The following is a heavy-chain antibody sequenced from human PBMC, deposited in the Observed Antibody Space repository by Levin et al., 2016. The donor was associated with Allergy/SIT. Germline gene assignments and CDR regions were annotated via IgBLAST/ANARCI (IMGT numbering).Heavy chain of an antibody. D-gene: IGHD6-13*01. Sequence: WVRQAPGQGLEWMGWINPNSGGTNYAQKFQGRVTMTRDTSISTAYMELSRLRSDDTAVYYCARNPYSSSWYYGMDVWGQGTTVTVSS. J-gene: IGHJ6*02. V-gene: IGHV1-2*02. CDR2: INPNSGGT. CDR3: ARNPYSSSWYYGMDV.